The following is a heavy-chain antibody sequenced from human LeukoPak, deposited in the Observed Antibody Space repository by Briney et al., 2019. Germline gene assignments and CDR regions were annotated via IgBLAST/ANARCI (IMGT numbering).Heavy chain of an antibody. CDR3: AGDPYYHSIAYEVRFDP. D-gene: IGHD3-22*01. J-gene: IGHJ5*02. V-gene: IGHV4-39*07. CDR2: VSYSGTT. Sequence: PSETLSLTCVVSGGSISSTSYYWGWIRQPPGKGLEWIGSVSYSGTTYHNPSLKSRVTISVDTSKNQFSVKLSSVTAADTAVYYCAGDPYYHSIAYEVRFDPWGQGTLVTVSS. CDR1: GGSISSTSYY.